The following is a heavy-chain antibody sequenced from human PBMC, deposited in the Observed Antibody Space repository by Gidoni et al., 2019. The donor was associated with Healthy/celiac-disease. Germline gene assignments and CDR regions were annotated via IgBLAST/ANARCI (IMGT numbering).Heavy chain of an antibody. CDR3: ARDSATVTTGIFDY. Sequence: GESGGGVVQPGRSLRLSCAASGFTFSSYGMHWVRQAPGKGLEWVAVIWYDGSNKYYADSVKGRFTISRDNSKNTLYLQMNSLSAEDTAVYYCARDSATVTTGIFDYWGQGTLVTVSS. J-gene: IGHJ4*02. CDR2: IWYDGSNK. V-gene: IGHV3-33*01. CDR1: GFTFSSYG. D-gene: IGHD4-4*01.